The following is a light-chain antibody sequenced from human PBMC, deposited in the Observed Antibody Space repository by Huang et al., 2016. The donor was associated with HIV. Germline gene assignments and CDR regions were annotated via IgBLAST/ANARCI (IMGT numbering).Light chain of an antibody. J-gene: IGKJ4*01. CDR3: QQRTKWPPVLT. CDR2: EAA. CDR1: QSVGVY. Sequence: EIVLTQSPATLSLSPGDRATLSCRASQSVGVYLAWYQQKPGQAPRLLIFEAANRATGIPDRFSGSGYGTDFTLTIDSLQPDDFAIYYCQQRTKWPPVLTFGGGTRVEIK. V-gene: IGKV3-11*01.